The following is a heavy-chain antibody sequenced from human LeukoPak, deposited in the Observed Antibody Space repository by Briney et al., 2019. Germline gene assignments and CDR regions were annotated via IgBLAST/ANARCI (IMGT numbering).Heavy chain of an antibody. D-gene: IGHD6-13*01. CDR1: GYTFTSYD. CDR3: AKSLSSSWSLFYFDY. V-gene: IGHV1-69*13. J-gene: IGHJ4*02. CDR2: IIPIFGTA. Sequence: SVKVSCKASGYTFTSYDINWVRQAPGQGLEWMGGIIPIFGTANYAQKFQGRVTITADESTSTAYMELSSLRSEDTAVYYCAKSLSSSWSLFYFDYWGQGTLVTVSS.